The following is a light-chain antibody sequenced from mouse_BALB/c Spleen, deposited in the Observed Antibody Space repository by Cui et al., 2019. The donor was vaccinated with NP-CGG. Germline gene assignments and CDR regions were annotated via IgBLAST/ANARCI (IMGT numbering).Light chain of an antibody. CDR2: GTN. CDR3: ALWYSNHWV. CDR1: IGAVTTSNY. J-gene: IGLJ1*01. V-gene: IGLV1*01. Sequence: QAVVTQESALTTSPGETVTLTCRSSIGAVTTSNYANWVQEKSDHLFTGLIGGTNNRVPGVPARFSGSLIGDKAALTITGAQTEDEAIYFCALWYSNHWVFGGGINLTVL.